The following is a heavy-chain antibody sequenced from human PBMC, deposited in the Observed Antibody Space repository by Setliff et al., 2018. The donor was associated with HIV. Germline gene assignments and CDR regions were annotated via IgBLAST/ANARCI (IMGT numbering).Heavy chain of an antibody. CDR2: IFHSGDT. CDR3: ARRTTWGDAFDI. V-gene: IGHV4-38-2*02. CDR1: GYSLSSGFY. D-gene: IGHD3-16*01. Sequence: PSETLSLTCTVSGYSLSSGFYWGWFRQPPGKGLEWVGNIFHSGDTDQNPSLKSRVTLSVETSENQFPLRLNSMTAADTAVYYCARRTTWGDAFDIWGQGTMVTVSS. J-gene: IGHJ3*02.